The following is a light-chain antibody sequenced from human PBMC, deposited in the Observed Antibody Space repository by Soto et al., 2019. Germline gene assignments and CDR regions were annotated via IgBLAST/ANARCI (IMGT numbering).Light chain of an antibody. V-gene: IGLV1-44*01. J-gene: IGLJ1*01. CDR3: AASDGSLMSV. CDR2: TYT. CDR1: RSNIGSNY. Sequence: QSVRTQPPSASGSPGQRVAISCSGRRSNIGSNYVNWYQQLPGTAPPLPIHTYTHPPSAVPDRFSGSKSGTSASLAFSGLQSFYLSDYYCAASDGSLMSVFATGTKLPV.